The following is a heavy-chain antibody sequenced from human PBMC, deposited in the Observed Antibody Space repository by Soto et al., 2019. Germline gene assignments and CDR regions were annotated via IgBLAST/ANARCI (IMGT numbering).Heavy chain of an antibody. CDR1: DDFISSYY. V-gene: IGHV4-4*07. Sequence: SETLSLTCTVSDDFISSYYWNWIRQPAGKGLEWIGRVSTNGATNYNPSLESRVTMSVDTSKNQFSLKLTSVTAADTAVYFCARADYEILTGSYAMDVWGQGTTVTSP. CDR3: ARADYEILTGSYAMDV. D-gene: IGHD3-9*01. CDR2: VSTNGAT. J-gene: IGHJ6*02.